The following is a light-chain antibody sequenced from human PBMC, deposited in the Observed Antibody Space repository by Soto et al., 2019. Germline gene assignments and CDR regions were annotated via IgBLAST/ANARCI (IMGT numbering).Light chain of an antibody. Sequence: QSALTQPRSVSGSPGQSVTISCTGTSSDVGVYNSVSWYQHHPGKAPKLIIYDVTQRPSGVPDRFSGSRAGNTASLTISGLQAEDEADYYCCSYANCYTLEVFGTGTKLTVL. CDR2: DVT. CDR1: SSDVGVYNS. V-gene: IGLV2-11*01. CDR3: CSYANCYTLEV. J-gene: IGLJ1*01.